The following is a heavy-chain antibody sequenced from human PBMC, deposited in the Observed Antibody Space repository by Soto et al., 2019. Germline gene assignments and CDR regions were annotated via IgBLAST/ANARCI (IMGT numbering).Heavy chain of an antibody. Sequence: GGSLRLSCAASGFTFSSYAMHWVRQAPGKGLEWVAVISYDGSNKYYADSVKGRFTISRDNSKNTLYLQMHSLRAEDTAVYYCARDRYIFFLMIRRPPRSTLVPTRRSSDL. CDR3: ARDRYIFFLMIRRPPRSTLVPTRRSSDL. V-gene: IGHV3-30-3*01. J-gene: IGHJ2*01. D-gene: IGHD3-9*01. CDR1: GFTFSSYA. CDR2: ISYDGSNK.